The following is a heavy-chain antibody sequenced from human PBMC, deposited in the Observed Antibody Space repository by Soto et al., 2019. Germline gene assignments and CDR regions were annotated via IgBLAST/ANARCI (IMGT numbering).Heavy chain of an antibody. CDR3: ARSASVDYYYAMDV. D-gene: IGHD6-19*01. V-gene: IGHV4-4*02. J-gene: IGHJ6*02. Sequence: QVQLQESGPGLVKPSGTLSLTCAVSGGSISSSNWWSWVRQPPGKGLQWIGEIYHTGSTNYNPSLKSRVTISVDKSKNQFSLKLISVTAADTAVYYCARSASVDYYYAMDVWGLGTTVTVSS. CDR2: IYHTGST. CDR1: GGSISSSNW.